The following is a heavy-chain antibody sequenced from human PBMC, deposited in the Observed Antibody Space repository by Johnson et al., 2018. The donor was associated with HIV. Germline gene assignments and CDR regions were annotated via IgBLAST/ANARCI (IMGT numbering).Heavy chain of an antibody. V-gene: IGHV3-66*01. CDR1: AFTVSDNY. D-gene: IGHD3-16*01. CDR3: ANGGGGAFDI. CDR2: IYTGGST. J-gene: IGHJ3*02. Sequence: VQLVESGGGLVQPGGSLRLSCAASAFTVSDNYLSWVRQAPGKGLEWVSVIYTGGSTYYADSVTGRFTIPRDNSKNTLYLQMNSLRAEDTAVYYCANGGGGAFDIWGQGTMVTVSS.